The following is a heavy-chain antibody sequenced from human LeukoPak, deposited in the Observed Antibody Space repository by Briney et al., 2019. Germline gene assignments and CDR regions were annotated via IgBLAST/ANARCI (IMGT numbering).Heavy chain of an antibody. J-gene: IGHJ3*02. D-gene: IGHD4-17*01. CDR3: ARQTVTTWNAFDI. V-gene: IGHV3-7*01. CDR1: GFTFSSYW. CDR2: IKQDGSEK. Sequence: GGSLRLSCAASGFTFSSYWMSWVRQAPGKGLEWVANIKQDGSEKYYVDSVKGRFTISRDNAKNSLYLQMSSLRAEDTAVYYCARQTVTTWNAFDIWGQGTMVTVSS.